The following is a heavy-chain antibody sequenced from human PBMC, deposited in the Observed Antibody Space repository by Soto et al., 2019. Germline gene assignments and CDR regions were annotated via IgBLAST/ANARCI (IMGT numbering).Heavy chain of an antibody. Sequence: SSETLSLTCAVSGGSISSGNWWSWVRQPPGKGLDWIGEVHRSGSTNYNPSLKSRVTISVDESKSQFSLKLSPVTAADTAVYYCARLDNSDWSKGYYFDYWGQGTLVTVSS. V-gene: IGHV4-4*02. CDR2: VHRSGST. D-gene: IGHD6-19*01. CDR3: ARLDNSDWSKGYYFDY. CDR1: GGSISSGNW. J-gene: IGHJ4*02.